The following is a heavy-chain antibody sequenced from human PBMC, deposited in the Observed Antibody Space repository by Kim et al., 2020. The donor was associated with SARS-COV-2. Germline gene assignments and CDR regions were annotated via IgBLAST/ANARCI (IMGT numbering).Heavy chain of an antibody. V-gene: IGHV4-39*01. J-gene: IGHJ5*02. CDR3: ARQRLRPENWFDP. CDR1: GGSISSSSYY. CDR2: IYYSGST. D-gene: IGHD6-25*01. Sequence: SETLSLTCTVSGGSISSSSYYWGWIRQPPGKGLEWIGSIYYSGSTYYNPSLKSRVTISVDTSKNQFSLKLSSVTAADTAVYYCARQRLRPENWFDPWGQGTLVTVSS.